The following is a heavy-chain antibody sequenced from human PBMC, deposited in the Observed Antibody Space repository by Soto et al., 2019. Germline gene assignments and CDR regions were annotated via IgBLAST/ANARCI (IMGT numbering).Heavy chain of an antibody. CDR1: GFSLTTDRAG. Sequence: QITLKQSGPTLVKPTQTLTLTCTFSGFSLTTDRAGVGWIRQPPGEALEWLAVIYWDDTKTYRPTLESRLTITKDTSNNQVALTMTTMDSVDTATYYCAHAYGGRSLYWGQGTLVTVSS. V-gene: IGHV2-5*02. D-gene: IGHD1-26*01. CDR3: AHAYGGRSLY. J-gene: IGHJ4*02. CDR2: IYWDDTK.